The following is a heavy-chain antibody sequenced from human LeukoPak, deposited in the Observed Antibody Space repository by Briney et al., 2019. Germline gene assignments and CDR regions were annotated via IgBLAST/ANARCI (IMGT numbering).Heavy chain of an antibody. CDR2: IYYSGTT. D-gene: IGHD4-23*01. Sequence: PSETLSLTCTVSGGSISSNNYYCGWIRQPPGKGLEWIGNIYYSGTTYYNPSLKSRVTISVDTSKNQFSLKVSSVTAADTAMYYCARPYGGNPGYFDYWGQGTLATVSS. V-gene: IGHV4-39*01. J-gene: IGHJ4*02. CDR1: GGSISSNNYY. CDR3: ARPYGGNPGYFDY.